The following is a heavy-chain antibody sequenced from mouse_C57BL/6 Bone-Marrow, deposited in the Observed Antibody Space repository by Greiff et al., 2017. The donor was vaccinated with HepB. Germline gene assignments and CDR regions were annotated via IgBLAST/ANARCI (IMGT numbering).Heavy chain of an antibody. Sequence: EVQLQQSGTVLARPGASVKMSCKTSGYTFTSYWMHWVKQRPGQGLEWIGAIYPGNSDTSYNQKFKGKAKLTAVTSASTAYMELSSLTNEDSAVYYCTKGPGGFITTVVAHFDYWGQCTTLTVSS. J-gene: IGHJ2*01. V-gene: IGHV1-5*01. CDR1: GYTFTSYW. D-gene: IGHD1-1*01. CDR2: IYPGNSDT. CDR3: TKGPGGFITTVVAHFDY.